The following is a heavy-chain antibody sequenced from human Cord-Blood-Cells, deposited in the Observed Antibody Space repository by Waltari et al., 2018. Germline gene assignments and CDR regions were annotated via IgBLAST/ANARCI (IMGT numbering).Heavy chain of an antibody. J-gene: IGHJ4*02. Sequence: QVQLQASGPGLVKPSATLSLTCTLSGGSISSYYCSWIRHPPGKGLECIGYIYHSGSTNYNPSLKSRVTISVDTSKNQFSLKLSSVTAADTAVYYCARVGSGYYTPFDYWGQGTLVTVSS. D-gene: IGHD3-3*01. CDR3: ARVGSGYYTPFDY. V-gene: IGHV4-59*01. CDR1: GGSISSYY. CDR2: IYHSGST.